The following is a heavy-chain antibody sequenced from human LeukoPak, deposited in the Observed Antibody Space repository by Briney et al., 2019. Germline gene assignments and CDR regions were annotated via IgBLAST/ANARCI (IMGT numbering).Heavy chain of an antibody. CDR1: GGSFSGYY. CDR2: INHSGST. Sequence: PSETLSLTCAVYGGSFSGYYWSWIRQPPGKGLEWIGEINHSGSTNYNPSLKSRVTISVDTSKKQFSLRMISVTAADTAIYYCARDEFAFTSGWYYYWGQGTLVTVSS. CDR3: ARDEFAFTSGWYYY. V-gene: IGHV4-34*01. J-gene: IGHJ4*02. D-gene: IGHD6-19*01.